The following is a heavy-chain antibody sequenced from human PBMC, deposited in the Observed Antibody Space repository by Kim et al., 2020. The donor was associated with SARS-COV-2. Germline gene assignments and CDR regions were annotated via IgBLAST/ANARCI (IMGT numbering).Heavy chain of an antibody. J-gene: IGHJ5*02. V-gene: IGHV1-18*01. CDR3: ARVLPPVVVVAATRGEWFDP. CDR1: GYTFTSYG. Sequence: ASVKVSCKASGYTFTSYGISWVRQAPGQGLEWMGWISAYNGNTNYAQKLQGRVTMTTDTSTSTAYMELRSLRSDDTAVYYCARVLPPVVVVAATRGEWFDPLGPGNPGHRLL. D-gene: IGHD2-15*01. CDR2: ISAYNGNT.